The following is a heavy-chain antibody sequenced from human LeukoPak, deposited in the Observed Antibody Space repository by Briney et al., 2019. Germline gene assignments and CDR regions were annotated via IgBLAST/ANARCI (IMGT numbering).Heavy chain of an antibody. D-gene: IGHD6-19*01. V-gene: IGHV3-48*03. CDR3: AKDRSSGWRGGYCFDY. CDR2: ISSSGSTI. J-gene: IGHJ4*02. Sequence: GGSLRLSCAASGFTFSSYEMNWVRQAPGKGLEWVSYISSSGSTIYYADSVKGRFTISRDNSRNTLYLQMNSLTTEDTAVYFCAKDRSSGWRGGYCFDYWGQGSLVTVSS. CDR1: GFTFSSYE.